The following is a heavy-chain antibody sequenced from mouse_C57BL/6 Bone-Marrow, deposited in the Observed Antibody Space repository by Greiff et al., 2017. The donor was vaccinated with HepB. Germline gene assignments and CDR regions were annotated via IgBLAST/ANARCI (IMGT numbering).Heavy chain of an antibody. J-gene: IGHJ3*01. CDR2: IRNKANNHAT. V-gene: IGHV6-6*01. D-gene: IGHD1-1*01. Sequence: EVKLLESGGGLVQPGGSMKLSCAASGFTFSDAWMDWVRQSPEKGLEWVAEIRNKANNHATYYAESVKGRFTISRDDSKSSVYLQMNSLRAEDTGIYYCSYYYGSSYEGWFAYWGQGTLVTVSA. CDR1: GFTFSDAW. CDR3: SYYYGSSYEGWFAY.